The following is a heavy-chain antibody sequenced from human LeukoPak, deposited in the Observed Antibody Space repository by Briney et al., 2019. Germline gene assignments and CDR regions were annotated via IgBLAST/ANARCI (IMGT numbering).Heavy chain of an antibody. J-gene: IGHJ4*02. Sequence: GGSLRLSCAASGFTFGSYEMNWVRQAPGKGLEWVSYISSSGSTIYYADSVKGRFTISRDDAKNSLYLQMSSLRADDTAIYYCATKTAAEEVYFDYWGQGTLVTVSS. CDR2: ISSSGSTI. CDR1: GFTFGSYE. CDR3: ATKTAAEEVYFDY. V-gene: IGHV3-48*03. D-gene: IGHD6-25*01.